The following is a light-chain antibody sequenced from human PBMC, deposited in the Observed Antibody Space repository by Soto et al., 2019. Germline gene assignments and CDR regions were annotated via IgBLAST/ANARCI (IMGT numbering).Light chain of an antibody. CDR3: QQYKSYPLP. CDR2: DAS. V-gene: IGKV1-5*01. CDR1: QSLSTW. Sequence: IRMTQSPSTLSASVGDRVTITCRASQSLSTWVAWYQQKPGTAPKLLIYDASMLESGVPSRFSGSGSGTEFTLTISSVQPDYFATYYCQQYKSYPLPFGGGTKVDIK. J-gene: IGKJ4*01.